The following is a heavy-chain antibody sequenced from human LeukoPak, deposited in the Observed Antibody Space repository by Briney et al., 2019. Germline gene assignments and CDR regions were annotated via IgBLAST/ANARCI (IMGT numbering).Heavy chain of an antibody. V-gene: IGHV3-7*01. CDR2: IKQDGSEK. CDR3: ARDRAYYGSGSGTRKFDS. CDR1: GFIFSSYW. J-gene: IGHJ5*01. D-gene: IGHD3-10*01. Sequence: GGSLRLSCAASGFIFSSYWISWVRHAPGKGREWVANIKQDGSEKYYVNSAKGRFTISRDNAQNSVYLQMNSLRAEDTAVYYCARDRAYYGSGSGTRKFDSWGQGTLVTVSS.